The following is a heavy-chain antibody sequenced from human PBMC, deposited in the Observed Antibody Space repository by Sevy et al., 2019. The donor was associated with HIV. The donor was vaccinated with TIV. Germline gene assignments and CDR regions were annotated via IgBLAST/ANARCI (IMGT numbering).Heavy chain of an antibody. Sequence: SETLSLTCTVSGGSISSSSYYWGWIRQPPGKGLEWIGSVYYSGNTYYNPSLKSRVTISVDTSKNQFSLKLNFVTAADTAVYYCAINPPSEWLNSFEVWGQGTLVTVSS. CDR1: GGSISSSSYY. D-gene: IGHD6-19*01. V-gene: IGHV4-39*01. J-gene: IGHJ4*02. CDR3: AINPPSEWLNSFEV. CDR2: VYYSGNT.